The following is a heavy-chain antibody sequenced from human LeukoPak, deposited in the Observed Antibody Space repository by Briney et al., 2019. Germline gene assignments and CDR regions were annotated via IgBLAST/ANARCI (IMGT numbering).Heavy chain of an antibody. D-gene: IGHD5-18*01. CDR3: ARDTAMVITHEFSAAYYYMDV. CDR1: GYTFTSYG. CDR2: ISAYNGNT. V-gene: IGHV1-18*01. Sequence: ASVKVSCKASGYTFTSYGISWVRQAPGQGLEWMGWISAYNGNTNYAQKLQGRVTMTRDMSTSTVYMELSSLRSEDTAVYYCARDTAMVITHEFSAAYYYMDVWGKGTTVTVSS. J-gene: IGHJ6*03.